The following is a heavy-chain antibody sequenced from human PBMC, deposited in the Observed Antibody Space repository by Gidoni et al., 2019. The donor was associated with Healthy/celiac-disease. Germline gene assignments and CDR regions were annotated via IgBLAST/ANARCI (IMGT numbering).Heavy chain of an antibody. J-gene: IGHJ6*02. Sequence: EVQLVESGGGLVQPVGSLKLSCAASGFTFSVSAMHWVRPASGKGLEWVGRIRSKANRYATAYAASVKGRFTISRDDSKNTAYLQMNSLKTEDTAVYYCTRQKGSSWWYYGMDVWGQGTTVTVSS. CDR1: GFTFSVSA. V-gene: IGHV3-73*02. D-gene: IGHD6-13*01. CDR3: TRQKGSSWWYYGMDV. CDR2: IRSKANRYAT.